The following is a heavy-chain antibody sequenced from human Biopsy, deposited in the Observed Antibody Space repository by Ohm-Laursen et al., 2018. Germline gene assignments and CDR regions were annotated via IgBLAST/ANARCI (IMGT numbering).Heavy chain of an antibody. CDR3: VRSMTTMVRRRSYYFDY. V-gene: IGHV3-7*01. D-gene: IGHD3-10*01. J-gene: IGHJ4*02. CDR2: IKQDGSET. Sequence: SLRLSCAASGFTFSSYWMSWVRQAPGKGLEWVADIKQDGSETYFVDSVKGRFTISRDSAKSSLYLQMNSLRAEDTAVYYCVRSMTTMVRRRSYYFDYWGQGTLVTVSS. CDR1: GFTFSSYW.